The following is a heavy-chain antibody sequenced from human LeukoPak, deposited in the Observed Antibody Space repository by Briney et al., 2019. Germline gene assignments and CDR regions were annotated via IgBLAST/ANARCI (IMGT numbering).Heavy chain of an antibody. CDR3: ARSVMDSSDFYYFDY. D-gene: IGHD3-22*01. J-gene: IGHJ4*02. CDR2: IFYSGST. CDR1: GGSISTSNYY. Sequence: PSETLSLTCTVSGGSISTSNYYWGWIRQPPGKGLEWIGNIFYSGSTYYSPSLKSRVTISVDTSKNQFSLKLSSVTAADTAVYYCARSVMDSSDFYYFDYWGQGTLVTVSS. V-gene: IGHV4-39*07.